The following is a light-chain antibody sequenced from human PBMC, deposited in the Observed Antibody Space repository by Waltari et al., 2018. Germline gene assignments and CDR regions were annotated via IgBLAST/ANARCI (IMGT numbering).Light chain of an antibody. Sequence: DIQMTQSPSSLSASVGDRVTITCRASQRIRTYLNWYKQKPGKAPNLLIYAASSLHSGVPSRFSGSGSGTDFTLTISSLQPEDFATYYCQQSYSIPPTFGGGTKVEIK. CDR1: QRIRTY. CDR2: AAS. V-gene: IGKV1-39*01. J-gene: IGKJ4*01. CDR3: QQSYSIPPT.